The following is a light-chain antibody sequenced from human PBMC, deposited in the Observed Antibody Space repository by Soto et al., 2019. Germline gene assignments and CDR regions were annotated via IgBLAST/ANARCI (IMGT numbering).Light chain of an antibody. V-gene: IGKV3-20*01. CDR1: QSVSSSY. Sequence: EVVLTQSPGTVSLSPGARATLSCRASQSVSSSYLAWYQHKRGQAPRLLMYGASSRATGVPDRFSGWGSGTDFTLTISRLEPEDFAVYYCHQYGTSPQTFGQGTKVDIK. CDR2: GAS. CDR3: HQYGTSPQT. J-gene: IGKJ1*01.